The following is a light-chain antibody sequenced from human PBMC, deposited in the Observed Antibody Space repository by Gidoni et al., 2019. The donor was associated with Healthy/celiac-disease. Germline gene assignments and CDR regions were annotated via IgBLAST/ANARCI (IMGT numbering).Light chain of an antibody. Sequence: DIVMTQSPATLSVSPRERATLSCRASQSVSSNLAWYQQKPGQAPRLLIYGASTRATGIPARFSGSGSGTEFTLTISSLQSEDFAVYYCQQYNNWPLTFGQXTKVEIK. CDR2: GAS. J-gene: IGKJ1*01. CDR1: QSVSSN. V-gene: IGKV3-15*01. CDR3: QQYNNWPLT.